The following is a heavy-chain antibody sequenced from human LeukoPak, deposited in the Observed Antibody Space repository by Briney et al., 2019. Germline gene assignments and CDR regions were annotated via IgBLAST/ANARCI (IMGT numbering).Heavy chain of an antibody. V-gene: IGHV1-2*02. J-gene: IGHJ3*01. CDR3: ALEPIALSI. CDR1: GYTFTSYG. CDR2: INPNTGGT. D-gene: IGHD3-3*01. Sequence: ASVKVSCKASGYTFTSYGISWVRQAPGQGLEWMGWINPNTGGTEYAQKFQGRVTMTRDTSISTAYMELSRLRSDDTAVYYCALEPIALSIWGQGTMVTVSS.